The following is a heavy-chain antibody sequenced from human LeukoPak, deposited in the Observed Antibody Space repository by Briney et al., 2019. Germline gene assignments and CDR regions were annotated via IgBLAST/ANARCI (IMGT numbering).Heavy chain of an antibody. CDR2: ISSSSGYI. CDR3: ARKLQGETTCYYYYYYLDV. J-gene: IGHJ6*03. D-gene: IGHD3-16*01. Sequence: GGSLRLSCAASGLTFISYSMSLVCQAPGEGLEWVSSISSSSGYIYYADSVKDRFTISRDNAKNTLYLQMNSPRAEDTAVHYYARKLQGETTCYYYYYYLDVWGKGTTVTVSS. V-gene: IGHV3-21*04. CDR1: GLTFISYS.